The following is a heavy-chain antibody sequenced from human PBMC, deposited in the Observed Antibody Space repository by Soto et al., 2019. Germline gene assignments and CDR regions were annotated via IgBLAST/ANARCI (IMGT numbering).Heavy chain of an antibody. CDR3: ARVMVRGDYFYY. CDR2: ISSSSSYT. J-gene: IGHJ4*02. V-gene: IGHV3-11*06. CDR1: GFTFSDYY. D-gene: IGHD3-10*01. Sequence: PGGSLRLSCAASGFTFSDYYMSWIRQAPGKGLEWVSYISSSSSYTNYADSVKGRFTISRDNAKNSLYLQMNSLRAEDTAVYYCARVMVRGDYFYYWDQGTLVTVAS.